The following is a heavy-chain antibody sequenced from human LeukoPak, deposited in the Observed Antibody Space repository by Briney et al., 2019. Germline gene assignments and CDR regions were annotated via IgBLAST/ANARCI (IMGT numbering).Heavy chain of an antibody. CDR2: LIPVVDTP. D-gene: IGHD2-15*01. Sequence: LVKVSCKASGGIFISFPISWVRQAPGQGLEWMGRLIPVVDTPTYAHKFQGRVTLTADKSTSTAYLEIYGLRSDDTAIYYCTTTDRVALAASMDYWGQGTLVTVSS. CDR1: GGIFISFP. V-gene: IGHV1-69*08. J-gene: IGHJ4*02. CDR3: TTTDRVALAASMDY.